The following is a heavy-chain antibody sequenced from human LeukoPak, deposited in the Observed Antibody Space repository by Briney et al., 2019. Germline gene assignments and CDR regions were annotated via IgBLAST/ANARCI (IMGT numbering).Heavy chain of an antibody. CDR2: ISGSGDST. CDR3: TKSGPSYYEH. D-gene: IGHD1-26*01. Sequence: GGSLRLSCAASGFAFSTYGMNWVRQAPGKGLEWVSSISGSGDSTSYADSVKGRFIISRDNSKNTVFLQMSSLRGEGTALYYCTKSGPSYYEHWGQGILVTVSS. V-gene: IGHV3-23*01. CDR1: GFAFSTYG. J-gene: IGHJ4*02.